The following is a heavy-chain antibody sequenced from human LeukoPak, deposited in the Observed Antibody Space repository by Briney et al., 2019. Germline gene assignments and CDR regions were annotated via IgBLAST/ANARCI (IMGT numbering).Heavy chain of an antibody. CDR2: ISGSGGST. CDR3: TTVYFDSSGYYFNYCDY. J-gene: IGHJ4*02. D-gene: IGHD3-22*01. V-gene: IGHV3-23*01. Sequence: GGSLRLSCAASGFTFSSYAMSWVRQAPGKGLEWVSAISGSGGSTYYADSVKGRFTISRDNSKNTLYLQMNSLKTEDTAVYYCTTVYFDSSGYYFNYCDYWGQGTLVTVSS. CDR1: GFTFSSYA.